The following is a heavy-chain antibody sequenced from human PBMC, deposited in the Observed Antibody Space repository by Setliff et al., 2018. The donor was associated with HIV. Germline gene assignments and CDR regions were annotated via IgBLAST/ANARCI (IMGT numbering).Heavy chain of an antibody. CDR3: ARDTYIGDFWSGYYIQGRFDP. D-gene: IGHD3-3*01. Sequence: ASVKVSCKASGCTFTNYAIHWVRQAPGQRLEWMGWINAGNGNTKYSQKFQGRVTITRDTSASTAYMELSSLRSEDTAVYYCARDTYIGDFWSGYYIQGRFDPWGQGTLVTV. CDR1: GCTFTNYA. J-gene: IGHJ5*02. V-gene: IGHV1-3*01. CDR2: INAGNGNT.